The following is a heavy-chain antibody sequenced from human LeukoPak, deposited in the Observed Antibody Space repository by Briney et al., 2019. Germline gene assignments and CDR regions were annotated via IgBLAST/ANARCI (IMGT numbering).Heavy chain of an antibody. D-gene: IGHD6-19*01. Sequence: ASVKVSCKASRYTFANYDINWVRQATGQGLEWMGWMNPNSGYTGHAQKFQGRVTMTRNTSISTAYMELISLRSEDTAVYYCARTPSSSGLVWFDYWGQGTLVAVSS. J-gene: IGHJ4*02. CDR1: RYTFANYD. CDR2: MNPNSGYT. V-gene: IGHV1-8*01. CDR3: ARTPSSSGLVWFDY.